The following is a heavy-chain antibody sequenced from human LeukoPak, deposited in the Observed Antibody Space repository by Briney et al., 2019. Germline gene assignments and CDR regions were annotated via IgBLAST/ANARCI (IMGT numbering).Heavy chain of an antibody. J-gene: IGHJ6*03. CDR2: ISAYNGNT. CDR1: GYTFTSYG. Sequence: ASVKVSCKASGYTFTSYGISWVRQAPGQGLEWMGWISAYNGNTNYAQKLQGRVTMTTDTSTSTAYMELRSLRSDDTAVYYCARFYYSGSSMGYYMDVWGKGTTVTVSS. CDR3: ARFYYSGSSMGYYMDV. D-gene: IGHD1-26*01. V-gene: IGHV1-18*01.